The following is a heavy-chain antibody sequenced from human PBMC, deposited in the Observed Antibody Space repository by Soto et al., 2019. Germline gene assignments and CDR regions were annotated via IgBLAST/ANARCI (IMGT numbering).Heavy chain of an antibody. V-gene: IGHV1-18*01. D-gene: IGHD1-20*01. Sequence: ASVKVSCKASGYTFTSYGISWVRQAPGQGLEWLGWISAYNGNTNYAQKFQGRVTLTRDTSTSTVYMELNSLKSEDTAMYYCARGGRDVYNEAYYYYYGLDVWGQGTSVTVSS. CDR1: GYTFTSYG. J-gene: IGHJ6*01. CDR3: ARGGRDVYNEAYYYYYGLDV. CDR2: ISAYNGNT.